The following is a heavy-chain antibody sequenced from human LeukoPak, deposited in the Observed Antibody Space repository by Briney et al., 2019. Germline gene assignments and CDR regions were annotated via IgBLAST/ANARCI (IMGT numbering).Heavy chain of an antibody. Sequence: ASVRVSCKASGYTFTGYYMHWVRQAPGQRLELMGRINPNSGGTNYAQKFQGRVTMTRDTSISTAYMELSRLRSDDTAVYYCARGQTTGTTRDNNWFDPWGQGTLVTVSS. CDR2: INPNSGGT. J-gene: IGHJ5*02. D-gene: IGHD1-1*01. CDR1: GYTFTGYY. CDR3: ARGQTTGTTRDNNWFDP. V-gene: IGHV1-2*06.